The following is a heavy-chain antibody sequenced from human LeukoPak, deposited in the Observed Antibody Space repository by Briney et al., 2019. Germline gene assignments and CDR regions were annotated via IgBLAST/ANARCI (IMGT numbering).Heavy chain of an antibody. CDR1: GYTFTDYY. D-gene: IGHD2-2*02. V-gene: IGHV1-2*02. Sequence: GASVKVSCKSSGYTFTDYYIHWVRQAPGQGLEWMGWIIPNSGGTNYAQNFQGRVTMTRDTSISAAYMELSRLRSDDTAVYYCARDQRPYCSSTSCYTLDYWGQGTLVTVSS. J-gene: IGHJ4*02. CDR2: IIPNSGGT. CDR3: ARDQRPYCSSTSCYTLDY.